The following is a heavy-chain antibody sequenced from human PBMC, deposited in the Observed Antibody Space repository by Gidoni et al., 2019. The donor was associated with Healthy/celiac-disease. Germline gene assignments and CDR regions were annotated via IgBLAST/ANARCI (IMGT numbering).Heavy chain of an antibody. CDR1: GFTFSSYA. CDR3: ARDQEWLLYYMDV. J-gene: IGHJ6*03. D-gene: IGHD3-3*01. Sequence: QVQLVESGGGVVQPGRSLRLSCAASGFTFSSYAMHWVRQAPGKGLEWVAVISYDGSNKYYADSVKGRFTISRDNSKNTLYLQMNSLRAEDTAVYYCARDQEWLLYYMDVWGKGTTVTVSS. V-gene: IGHV3-30-3*01. CDR2: ISYDGSNK.